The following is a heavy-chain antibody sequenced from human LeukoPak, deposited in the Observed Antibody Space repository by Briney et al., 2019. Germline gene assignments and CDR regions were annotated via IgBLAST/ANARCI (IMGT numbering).Heavy chain of an antibody. CDR2: ISADGAGT. V-gene: IGHV3-43*02. J-gene: IGHJ5*02. Sequence: GGSLRLSCAASGFTFDDYAMHWVRQPPGKGLEWVSLISADGAGTSYANSVKGRFIISRDNSKNLLFLQMNGLRTEDTAFYFCAKVRPWPANDLGCQGIVVTVSS. CDR1: GFTFDDYA. D-gene: IGHD5-12*01. CDR3: AKVRPWPANDL.